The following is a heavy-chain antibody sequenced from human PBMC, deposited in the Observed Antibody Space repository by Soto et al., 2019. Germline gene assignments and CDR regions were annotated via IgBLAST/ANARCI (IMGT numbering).Heavy chain of an antibody. V-gene: IGHV1-18*01. D-gene: IGHD3-10*01. CDR2: ISTDNTHR. CDR3: ARDRPGISVIRAVKTYNYFDP. Sequence: ASVKVSCKASGYNFLTYGISWLRQAPVGGLEWMGWISTDNTHRNYAQNFQERVTMTTDTSTNTAYMELRSLRSDETAIYYCARDRPGISVIRAVKTYNYFDPWGQGTLVTVSS. J-gene: IGHJ5*02. CDR1: GYNFLTYG.